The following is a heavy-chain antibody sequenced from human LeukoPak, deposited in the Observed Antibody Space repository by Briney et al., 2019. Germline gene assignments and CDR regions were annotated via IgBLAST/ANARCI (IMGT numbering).Heavy chain of an antibody. CDR3: AKRYCSGGSCYPNY. D-gene: IGHD2-15*01. CDR1: GFTLSSYA. J-gene: IGHJ4*02. V-gene: IGHV3-23*01. Sequence: GGSLRLSCAASGFTLSSYAMSWVRQAPGKGLEWVSAISGSGGSTYYADSVKGRFAISRENSKNTLYLQMNSLRAEDTAVYYCAKRYCSGGSCYPNYWGQGTLVTVSS. CDR2: ISGSGGST.